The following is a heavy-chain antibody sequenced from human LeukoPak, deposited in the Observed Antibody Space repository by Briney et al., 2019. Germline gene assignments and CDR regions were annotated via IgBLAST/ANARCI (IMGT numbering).Heavy chain of an antibody. Sequence: GGSLRLSCAASGFTFSSYSINWVRQAPGQGLEWVSSISSSSSYIYYADSVKGRFTISRDNAKNSLYLQMNSLRAEDTAVYYCARVLSSGYFPDYWSQGTLVTVSS. J-gene: IGHJ4*02. CDR3: ARVLSSGYFPDY. CDR2: ISSSSSYI. V-gene: IGHV3-21*01. CDR1: GFTFSSYS. D-gene: IGHD3-22*01.